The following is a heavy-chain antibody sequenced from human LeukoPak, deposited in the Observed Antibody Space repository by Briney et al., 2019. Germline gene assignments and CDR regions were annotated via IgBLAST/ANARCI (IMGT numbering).Heavy chain of an antibody. CDR3: ARHFSNPRVDP. V-gene: IGHV4-39*01. D-gene: IGHD2/OR15-2a*01. CDR1: GGFISSSDYF. Sequence: SETLSLTCTLSGGFISSSDYFWCWVRQPPGKGLEWIGSIYNSGNTYYYPSLKSRVTIAVDTSKNQFSLSLRSVTAADTAVYFCARHFSNPRVDPWGQGTLVTVSS. CDR2: IYNSGNT. J-gene: IGHJ5*02.